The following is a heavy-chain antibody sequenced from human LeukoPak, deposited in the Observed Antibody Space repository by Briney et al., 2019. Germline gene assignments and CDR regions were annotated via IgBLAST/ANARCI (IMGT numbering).Heavy chain of an antibody. V-gene: IGHV4-34*01. D-gene: IGHD4-17*01. Sequence: SQTLSLTCAVYGGSLSGYYWSWIRQPPGKGLEWIGEINHSGGTNYNTSLKSRVTISVDTSKNQFSLKLSSVTAADTAVYYCARHPLGDYPFYYYGMDVWGQGTTVTVSS. J-gene: IGHJ6*02. CDR1: GGSLSGYY. CDR3: ARHPLGDYPFYYYGMDV. CDR2: INHSGGT.